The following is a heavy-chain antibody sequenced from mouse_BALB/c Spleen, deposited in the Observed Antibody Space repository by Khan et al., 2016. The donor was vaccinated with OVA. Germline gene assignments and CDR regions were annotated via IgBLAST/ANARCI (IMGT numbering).Heavy chain of an antibody. Sequence: EVQLQESGPGLVNPSQSLSLTCTVTGYSITSDYAWNWIRQFPGNRLEWMGYIDYSGSTSKKPSLKSRMSITRDTSKNQIFLQLNSVTTEDTATYYCVRGRSYWGQGTLVTVSA. CDR1: GYSITSDYA. CDR3: VRGRSY. V-gene: IGHV3-2*02. CDR2: IDYSGST. J-gene: IGHJ3*01.